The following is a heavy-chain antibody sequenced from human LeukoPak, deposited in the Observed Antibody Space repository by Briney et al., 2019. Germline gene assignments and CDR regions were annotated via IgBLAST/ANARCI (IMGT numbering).Heavy chain of an antibody. J-gene: IGHJ4*02. Sequence: SETLSLTCTVSGGSLSSGGYYWGWGRQPPGRGLEWIGYIYYSGSTYYNPSLKSRVTISVDTSKNQFSLKLSSVTAADTAVYYCARGDYGPTPGYWGQGTLVTVSS. CDR2: IYYSGST. V-gene: IGHV4-30-4*01. CDR3: ARGDYGPTPGY. D-gene: IGHD4-17*01. CDR1: GGSLSSGGYY.